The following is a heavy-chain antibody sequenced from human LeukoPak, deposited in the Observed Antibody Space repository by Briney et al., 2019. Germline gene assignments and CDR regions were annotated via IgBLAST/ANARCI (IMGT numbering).Heavy chain of an antibody. CDR2: ISNTGST. Sequence: PSETLSLTCTVSGGSIRSYYWSWFRQPPGKGLEWIAYISNTGSTKYNPSLRSRVTISVDTSKNQFSLKLSSVTAADTAVYYCARAHCSSTSCYSYYYYGMDVWGQGTTVTVSS. CDR1: GGSIRSYY. D-gene: IGHD2-2*01. J-gene: IGHJ6*02. CDR3: ARAHCSSTSCYSYYYYGMDV. V-gene: IGHV4-59*01.